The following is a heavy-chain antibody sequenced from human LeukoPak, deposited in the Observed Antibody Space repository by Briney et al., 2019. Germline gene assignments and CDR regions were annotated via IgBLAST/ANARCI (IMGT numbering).Heavy chain of an antibody. Sequence: GGSLRLSCAASGFIFIVYDMSWVRQAPGKGLEWISYISSTGTTIYYADSVKGRFTISRDNAKNSLYLQMNSLRAEDTATYYCARDSVVPDAQLDSWGQGALVTVS. CDR2: ISSTGTTI. V-gene: IGHV3-48*03. D-gene: IGHD2-2*01. J-gene: IGHJ4*02. CDR3: ARDSVVPDAQLDS. CDR1: GFIFIVYD.